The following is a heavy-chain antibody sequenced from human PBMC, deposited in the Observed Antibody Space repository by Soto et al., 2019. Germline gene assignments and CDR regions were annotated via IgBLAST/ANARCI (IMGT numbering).Heavy chain of an antibody. CDR3: ARVRYGSGSYNWFDP. Sequence: QVQLQESGPGLVKPSETLSLTCTVSGGSISSYYWSWIRQPAGKRLEWIGRIYTSGSTNYNPSLKSRVTMSVDTSKNQFSLKLSSVTAADTAVYYCARVRYGSGSYNWFDPWGQGTLVTVSS. D-gene: IGHD3-10*01. CDR2: IYTSGST. J-gene: IGHJ5*02. V-gene: IGHV4-4*07. CDR1: GGSISSYY.